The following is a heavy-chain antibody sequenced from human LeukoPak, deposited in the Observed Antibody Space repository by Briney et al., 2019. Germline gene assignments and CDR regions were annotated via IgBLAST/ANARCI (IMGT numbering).Heavy chain of an antibody. CDR2: TYYRSKWNS. V-gene: IGHV6-1*01. D-gene: IGHD1-26*01. CDR3: ARDPDSSYEWGPFDP. Sequence: SQTLSLTCAISGDSVSSNSASWNRIRQSPSRGLEWLGRTYYRSKWNSDYAVSVKSRITINPDTSKNQFSLHLNSVTPEDTAVYYCARDPDSSYEWGPFDPWGQGTLVTVSS. CDR1: GDSVSSNSAS. J-gene: IGHJ5*02.